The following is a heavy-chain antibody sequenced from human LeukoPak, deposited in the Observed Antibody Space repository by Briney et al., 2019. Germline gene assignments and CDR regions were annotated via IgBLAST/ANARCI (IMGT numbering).Heavy chain of an antibody. J-gene: IGHJ4*02. V-gene: IGHV4-34*01. CDR1: GGSFSGYY. D-gene: IGHD2-21*01. Sequence: SETLSLTCAVYGGSFSGYYWSWIRQPPGKGLEWIGEINHSGSTNYNPSLKSRVTISVDTSKNQFSLKLSSVTAADTAVYYCARRVGNDGDLLDYWGQGTLVTVSS. CDR3: ARRVGNDGDLLDY. CDR2: INHSGST.